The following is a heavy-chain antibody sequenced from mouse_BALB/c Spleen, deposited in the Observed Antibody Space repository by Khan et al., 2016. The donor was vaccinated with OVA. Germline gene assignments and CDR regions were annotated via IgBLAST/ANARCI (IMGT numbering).Heavy chain of an antibody. CDR3: ARSVTITTVVATDFDY. Sequence: EVQLQESGPGPVNPSQSLSLTCTVSGYSITSDYAWNLIRQFPGNKLEWMGYISYSGRTSYNPSLKSRISITRDTSKNQVFLQLNSVTTEDTATYVCARSVTITTVVATDFDYWGQGTTLTVSS. CDR1: GYSITSDYA. CDR2: ISYSGRT. J-gene: IGHJ2*01. V-gene: IGHV3-2*02. D-gene: IGHD1-1*01.